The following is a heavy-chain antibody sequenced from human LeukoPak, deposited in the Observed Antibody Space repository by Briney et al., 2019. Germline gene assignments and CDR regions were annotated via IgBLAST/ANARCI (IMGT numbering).Heavy chain of an antibody. CDR3: AKGSSTTCPCYRDH. CDR1: GLTFNTYA. Sequence: PGGSLRLSCAASGLTFNTYAMGWVRQPPGKGLEWVSAISATRGNTYYADSVQGRFSISRDNSKNTLYLQMNSLRAEDTAVYYCAKGSSTTCPCYRDHWGQGTLVTVSS. J-gene: IGHJ4*02. D-gene: IGHD2-2*01. V-gene: IGHV3-23*01. CDR2: ISATRGNT.